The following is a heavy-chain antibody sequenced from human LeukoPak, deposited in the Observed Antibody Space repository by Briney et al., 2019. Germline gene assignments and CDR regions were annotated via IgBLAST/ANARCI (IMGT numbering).Heavy chain of an antibody. CDR1: AFTLGDWY. J-gene: IGHJ4*02. V-gene: IGHV3-11*01. Sequence: GGSLRLSCTASAFTLGDWYMSWVRQAPGKGLEWVSYISNIGTTTYYAESVKGRFTISRDNAKNSLYLQMNSLRAEDTAVYYCACDFRYLGHDFWGQGTLVTVSS. D-gene: IGHD2-21*02. CDR3: ACDFRYLGHDF. CDR2: ISNIGTTT.